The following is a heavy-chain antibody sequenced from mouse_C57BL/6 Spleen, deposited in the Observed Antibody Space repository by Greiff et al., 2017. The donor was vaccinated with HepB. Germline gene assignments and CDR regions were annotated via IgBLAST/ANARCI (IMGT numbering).Heavy chain of an antibody. J-gene: IGHJ3*01. Sequence: VQLQQSGAELVRPGTSVKMSCKASGYTFTNYCIGWAKQRPGHGLEWIGDIYPGGGYTNYNEKFKGKATLTADKSSSSAYMQFSSLTSEDSAIYYCARGDGSGFPWFAYWGQGTLVTVSA. CDR2: IYPGGGYT. CDR1: GYTFTNYC. CDR3: ARGDGSGFPWFAY. V-gene: IGHV1-63*01. D-gene: IGHD1-1*01.